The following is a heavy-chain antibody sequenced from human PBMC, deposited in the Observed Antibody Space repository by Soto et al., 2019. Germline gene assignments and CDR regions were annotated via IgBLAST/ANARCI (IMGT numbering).Heavy chain of an antibody. Sequence: GGSLRLSCAASGFTFSSYAMSWVRQAPGKGLEWVSAISGSGGSTYYADSVKGRFTISRDNSKNTLYLQMNSLRADDTAVYYCAKPVDTAIYYYYMDVWGKGTTVTVSS. CDR1: GFTFSSYA. J-gene: IGHJ6*03. D-gene: IGHD5-18*01. CDR3: AKPVDTAIYYYYMDV. CDR2: ISGSGGST. V-gene: IGHV3-23*01.